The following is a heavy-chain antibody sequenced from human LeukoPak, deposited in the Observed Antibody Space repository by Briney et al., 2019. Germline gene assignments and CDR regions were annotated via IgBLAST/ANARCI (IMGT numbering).Heavy chain of an antibody. CDR3: ARGGMATINDPKY. CDR2: ISSSSSYI. J-gene: IGHJ4*02. V-gene: IGHV3-21*01. CDR1: GFTFSSYS. Sequence: GGSLRLSCVASGFTFSSYSMNWVRQAPGKGLEWVSSISSSSSYIYYADSVKGRFTISRDNARNSLYLQMNILRAEDTAVYYCARGGMATINDPKYWGQGTLVTVSS. D-gene: IGHD5-24*01.